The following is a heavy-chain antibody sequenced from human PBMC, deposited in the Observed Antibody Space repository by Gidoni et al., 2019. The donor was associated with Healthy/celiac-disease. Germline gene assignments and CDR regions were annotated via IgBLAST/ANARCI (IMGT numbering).Heavy chain of an antibody. CDR1: GFTFSSYW. CDR3: ASSVDFWSGSKDY. Sequence: EVQLVESGGGLVQPGGSLRLSCAASGFTFSSYWMHWVRQAPGKGRVWVSRINSDGSSTSYADSVKGRFTISRDNAKNTLYLQMNSLRAEDTAVYYCASSVDFWSGSKDYWGQGTLVTVSS. D-gene: IGHD3-3*01. J-gene: IGHJ4*02. V-gene: IGHV3-74*01. CDR2: INSDGSST.